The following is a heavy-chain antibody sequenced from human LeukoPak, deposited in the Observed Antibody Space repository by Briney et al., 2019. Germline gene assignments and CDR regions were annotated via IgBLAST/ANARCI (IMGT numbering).Heavy chain of an antibody. CDR3: ATGFYDSSGYEDAFDI. J-gene: IGHJ3*02. D-gene: IGHD3-22*01. CDR1: GGSFSGYY. V-gene: IGHV4-34*01. CDR2: INHSGNT. Sequence: SETLSLTCAVYGGSFSGYYWSWTRQPPGKGLEWVGEINHSGNTNYNPSLKSRVTISVDTSKNQFSLKLSSVTAADTAVYYCATGFYDSSGYEDAFDIWGQGTMVTVSS.